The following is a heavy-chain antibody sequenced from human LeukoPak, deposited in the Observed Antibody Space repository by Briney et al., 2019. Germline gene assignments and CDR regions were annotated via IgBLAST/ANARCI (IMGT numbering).Heavy chain of an antibody. J-gene: IGHJ4*02. D-gene: IGHD3-22*01. Sequence: GESMKISCKGSRCRFTSYWIGWVRQMPGKGLEWMGIIYPGDSDTRYSPSFQGQVTISADKSISTAYLQWSSLKASDTAMYYCARPNYYDSSGYYFDYWGQGTLVTVSS. V-gene: IGHV5-51*01. CDR1: RCRFTSYW. CDR2: IYPGDSDT. CDR3: ARPNYYDSSGYYFDY.